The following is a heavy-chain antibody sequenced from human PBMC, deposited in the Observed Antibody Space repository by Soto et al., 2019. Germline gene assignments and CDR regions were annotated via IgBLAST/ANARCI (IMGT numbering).Heavy chain of an antibody. V-gene: IGHV1-18*01. CDR2: ISAYNGNT. CDR1: GYTFTSYG. Sequence: QVQLVQSGAEVKKPGASVKVSCKTSGYTFTSYGISWVRQAPGQGLEWMGWISAYNGNTNYAQKLQGRVTMTKDTSTRTAYMELRSLRSDDTAVYYCATSNCSGGSCYSDYFDYWGQGTLVTVSS. D-gene: IGHD2-15*01. CDR3: ATSNCSGGSCYSDYFDY. J-gene: IGHJ4*02.